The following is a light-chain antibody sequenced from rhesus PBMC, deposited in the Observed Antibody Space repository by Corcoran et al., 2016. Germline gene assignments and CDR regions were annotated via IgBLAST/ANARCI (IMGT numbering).Light chain of an antibody. CDR2: AAS. V-gene: IGKV1-94*01. CDR1: QDIYKE. CDR3: LQDYTTPYR. Sequence: DIQMTQSPSSLSASVGDRLTVTCRASQDIYKELSWYQQRPGKAPTLLIFAASTLQKGVPSRFSGSGSWTDFTLTISSLQPEDVATYYCLQDYTTPYRFGQGSKLEIK. J-gene: IGKJ2*01.